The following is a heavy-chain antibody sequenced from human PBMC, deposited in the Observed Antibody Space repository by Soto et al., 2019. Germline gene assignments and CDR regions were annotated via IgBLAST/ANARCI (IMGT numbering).Heavy chain of an antibody. CDR3: ARGEPDVFFDY. V-gene: IGHV4-31*03. D-gene: IGHD3-16*01. Sequence: PSETLSLTCTVSGDSISSGGYYWTWIRQHPGKGLEWIGYIYYTGNTYYNPSLKSRVTISADTSKNQFSLHLSSVTAADTAVYYCARGEPDVFFDYWGQGTLVTVSS. CDR2: IYYTGNT. J-gene: IGHJ4*02. CDR1: GDSISSGGYY.